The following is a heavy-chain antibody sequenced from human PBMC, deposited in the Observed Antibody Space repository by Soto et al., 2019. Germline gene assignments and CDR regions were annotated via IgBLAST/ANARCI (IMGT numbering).Heavy chain of an antibody. J-gene: IGHJ4*02. D-gene: IGHD3-3*01. V-gene: IGHV1-69*01. CDR1: GGSFGNSA. CDR3: ATGVIWIGYFTVDS. CDR2: FIPVYRTL. Sequence: QVQLVQSGAEVKKPGSSVKVSCKASGGSFGNSAINWVRQTPGQGLEWLGGFIPVYRTLNYAQKFQGRVKIHADESMGTAYMTLSSLASDDTAVYYCATGVIWIGYFTVDSWGQGTRVTVSS.